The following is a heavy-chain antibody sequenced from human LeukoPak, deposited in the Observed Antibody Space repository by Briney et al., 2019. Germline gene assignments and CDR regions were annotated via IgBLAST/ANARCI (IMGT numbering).Heavy chain of an antibody. J-gene: IGHJ4*02. CDR3: ARSNTYYYDSSGYPPDY. CDR1: GFTFSSYS. D-gene: IGHD3-22*01. CDR2: ISSSSSYI. Sequence: PGGSLRLSCAASGFTFSSYSMNWVRQAPGKGLEWVSSISSSSSYIYYADSVKGRFTISRDNAKNSLYLQMNSLRAEDTAVYYCARSNTYYYDSSGYPPDYWGQGTLVTVSS. V-gene: IGHV3-21*01.